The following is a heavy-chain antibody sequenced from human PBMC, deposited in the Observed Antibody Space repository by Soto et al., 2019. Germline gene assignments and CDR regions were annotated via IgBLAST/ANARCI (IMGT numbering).Heavy chain of an antibody. CDR2: INPNSGGT. V-gene: IGHV1-2*04. J-gene: IGHJ3*02. Sequence: ASVKVSCKASGYTFTGYYMHWVRQAPGQGLEWMGWINPNSGGTNYAQKFQGWVTMTRDTSISTAYMELSRLRSDDTAVYYCARTHAPIEAHDYGDFPSDAFDIWGQGTMVTVSS. CDR3: ARTHAPIEAHDYGDFPSDAFDI. D-gene: IGHD4-17*01. CDR1: GYTFTGYY.